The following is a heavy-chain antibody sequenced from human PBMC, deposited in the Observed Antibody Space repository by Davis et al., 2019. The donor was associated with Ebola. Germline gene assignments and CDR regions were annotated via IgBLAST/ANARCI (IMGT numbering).Heavy chain of an antibody. CDR2: VSAYNGNT. CDR1: GYVFTTHG. J-gene: IGHJ6*04. V-gene: IGHV1-18*01. D-gene: IGHD6-13*01. CDR3: ARDLSPIIATGTEWYYHGMDV. Sequence: AASVKVSCKASGYVFTTHGINWVRQAPGQGLEWLGWVSAYNGNTRYAHKFQGRVTMTRDTSTSTAYMELRSLRSADTAVYYCARDLSPIIATGTEWYYHGMDVWGKGTTVTVSP.